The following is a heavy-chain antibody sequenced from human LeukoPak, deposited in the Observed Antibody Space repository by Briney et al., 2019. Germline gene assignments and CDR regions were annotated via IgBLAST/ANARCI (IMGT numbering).Heavy chain of an antibody. CDR2: ISGSGGST. V-gene: IGHV3-23*01. CDR1: GFTFNSYA. Sequence: GGSLRLSCAASGFTFNSYAMYWVRQAPGKGLEWVSAISGSGGSTYYADSVKGRFTISRDNSKNTLYLQMNSLRAEDTAVYYCAKEAYCSGGSCYPEGNWFDPWGQGTLVTVSS. D-gene: IGHD2-15*01. J-gene: IGHJ5*02. CDR3: AKEAYCSGGSCYPEGNWFDP.